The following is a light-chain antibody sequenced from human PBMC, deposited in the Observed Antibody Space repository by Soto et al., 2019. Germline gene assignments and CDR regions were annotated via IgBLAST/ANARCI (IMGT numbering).Light chain of an antibody. Sequence: QTVVIQESSLSVSPGGTVTLTCGLRSAPISTTYYPAWYQQTPGQAPRTLIYSINTRSSGVPDRFSGSIRGNKAALTITGAQAEDEAEYHCVLYMGSGAYLFGPGTKLTVL. CDR1: SAPISTTYY. V-gene: IGLV8-61*01. CDR2: SIN. J-gene: IGLJ1*01. CDR3: VLYMGSGAYL.